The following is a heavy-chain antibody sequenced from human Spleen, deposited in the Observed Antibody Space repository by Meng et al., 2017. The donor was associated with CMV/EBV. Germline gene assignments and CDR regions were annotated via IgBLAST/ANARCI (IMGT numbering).Heavy chain of an antibody. J-gene: IGHJ4*02. CDR2: IRYDGINK. D-gene: IGHD3-3*01. V-gene: IGHV3-30*02. Sequence: GESLKISCAASGFTFSSYGMHWVRQAPGKGLEWVAFIRYDGINKYYSDSVKGRFTISRDNFKNTLYPQMNSLRAEDTAVYYCAREYYDFSLVDFWGQGTLVTVSS. CDR1: GFTFSSYG. CDR3: AREYYDFSLVDF.